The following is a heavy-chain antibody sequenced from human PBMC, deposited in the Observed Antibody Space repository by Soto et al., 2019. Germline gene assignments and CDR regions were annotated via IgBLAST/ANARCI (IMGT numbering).Heavy chain of an antibody. V-gene: IGHV3-23*01. CDR1: GGTCSSSA. CDR2: ISGSGGST. J-gene: IGHJ4*02. D-gene: IGHD2-2*01. Sequence: GGSLRLSCAASGGTCSSSARSWVRQAPGKGLEWVSAISGSGGSTYYADSVKGRFTISRDNYKNTLYLQMNSLRAEDTAVYYCTTDPGGYCISTSCSGHFDYWGQGTLVTVSS. CDR3: TTDPGGYCISTSCSGHFDY.